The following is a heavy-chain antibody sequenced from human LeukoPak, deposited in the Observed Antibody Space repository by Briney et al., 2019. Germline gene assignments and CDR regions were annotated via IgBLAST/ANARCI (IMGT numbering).Heavy chain of an antibody. Sequence: GGSLRLSCAASGFTFEDYGMSWVRQAPGKGLEWVSGINWNCGSTGYADSVKGRFTISRDNAKNSLYLQMNSLRAEDTALYYCARGPPYSYGSGSSLRGAFDIWGQGTMVTVSS. D-gene: IGHD3-10*01. CDR2: INWNCGST. CDR3: ARGPPYSYGSGSSLRGAFDI. V-gene: IGHV3-20*04. CDR1: GFTFEDYG. J-gene: IGHJ3*02.